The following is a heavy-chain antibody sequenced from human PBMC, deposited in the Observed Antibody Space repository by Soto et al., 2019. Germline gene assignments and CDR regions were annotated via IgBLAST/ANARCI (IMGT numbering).Heavy chain of an antibody. V-gene: IGHV6-1*01. CDR2: TYYRSKWYN. CDR3: AREVQWAGVAGLDY. Sequence: SQTQSLPYAISGDSVSRNSAAWNWIRQSPSRGLEWLGRTYYRSKWYNDYAVSVKSRITINPDTSKNQFSLQLNSVTPEDTAVYYCAREVQWAGVAGLDYWGQGTLVTVSS. J-gene: IGHJ4*02. D-gene: IGHD6-19*01. CDR1: GDSVSRNSAA.